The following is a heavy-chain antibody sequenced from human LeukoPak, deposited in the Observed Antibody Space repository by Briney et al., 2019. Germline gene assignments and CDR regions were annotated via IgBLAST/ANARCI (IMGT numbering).Heavy chain of an antibody. CDR1: GYTFTGYD. Sequence: GASVKVSCKASGYTFTGYDMHWVRQAPGQGLEWMGWINPNSGGTNYAQKFQGRVTMTRETSISNAYMELSRLRSDDTAVYYCASGDVEATIPGAFDIWGQGTMVTVSS. D-gene: IGHD5-12*01. J-gene: IGHJ3*02. CDR3: ASGDVEATIPGAFDI. CDR2: INPNSGGT. V-gene: IGHV1-2*02.